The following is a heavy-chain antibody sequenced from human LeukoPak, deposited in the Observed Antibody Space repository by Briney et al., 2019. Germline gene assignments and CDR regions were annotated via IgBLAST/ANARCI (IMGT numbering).Heavy chain of an antibody. Sequence: GESPKIFLGGSGYSLSNYWIDWVRQVSGKGLGGMGNNYPGDSDTRYSPSFQGHVTISADKSITTAYLQGSSLKASDTAMYYCARTYSNSLHDASDIWGQGTMVTVSS. J-gene: IGHJ3*02. D-gene: IGHD6-6*01. CDR1: GYSLSNYW. V-gene: IGHV5-51*01. CDR2: NYPGDSDT. CDR3: ARTYSNSLHDASDI.